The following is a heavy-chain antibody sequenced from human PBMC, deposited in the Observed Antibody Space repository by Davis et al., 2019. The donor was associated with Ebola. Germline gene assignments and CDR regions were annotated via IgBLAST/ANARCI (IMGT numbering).Heavy chain of an antibody. V-gene: IGHV3-33*01. CDR2: IWYDGSNK. J-gene: IGHJ3*02. D-gene: IGHD3-22*01. CDR3: ATIPYYYDSSGYWGAFDI. Sequence: PGGSLRLSCAASGFTFSSYGMHWVRQAPGKGLEWVAVIWYDGSNKYYADSVKGRFTISRDNSKNTLYLQMNSLRAEDTAVYYCATIPYYYDSSGYWGAFDIWGQGTMVTVSS. CDR1: GFTFSSYG.